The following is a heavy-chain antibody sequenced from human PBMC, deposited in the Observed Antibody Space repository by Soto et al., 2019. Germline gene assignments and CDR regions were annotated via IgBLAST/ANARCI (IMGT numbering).Heavy chain of an antibody. J-gene: IGHJ6*02. V-gene: IGHV1-69*08. CDR2: IIPILGIA. CDR3: AREGSCSSTSCYEGSDDYYYGMDV. Sequence: QVQLVQSGAEVKKPGSSVKVSCKASGGTFSSYTISWVRQAPGQGLEWMGRIIPILGIANYAQKFQGRVTITADKSTSTAYMELSSLRSEDTAVYYCAREGSCSSTSCYEGSDDYYYGMDVWGQGTTVTVSS. D-gene: IGHD2-2*01. CDR1: GGTFSSYT.